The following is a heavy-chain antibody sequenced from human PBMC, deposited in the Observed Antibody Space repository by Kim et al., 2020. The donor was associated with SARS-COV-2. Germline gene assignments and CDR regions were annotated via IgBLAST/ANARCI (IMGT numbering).Heavy chain of an antibody. D-gene: IGHD3-22*01. CDR3: ARTSITMIVVVDAFDI. CDR2: IYDSGST. CDR1: GGSISSCCYY. Sequence: SETLSLTCTVSGGSISSCCYYWIRIRPHPGKGLVWIGYIYDSGSTYYNPSLRRRVTISVDTSKNQFSLKLSSVTAADTAVYYCARTSITMIVVVDAFDI. J-gene: IGHJ3*02. V-gene: IGHV4-31*03.